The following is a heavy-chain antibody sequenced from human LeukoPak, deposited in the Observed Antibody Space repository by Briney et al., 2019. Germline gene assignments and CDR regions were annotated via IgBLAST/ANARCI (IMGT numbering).Heavy chain of an antibody. V-gene: IGHV3-33*01. D-gene: IGHD3-22*01. Sequence: GGSLRLSCAASGFTFSSYGMHWVRQAPGKGLEWVAVIWYDGSNKYYADSVKGRFTISRDNSKNTLYLQMNSLRAEDTAVYYCATEGYYYDSSGERRFDYWGQGTLVTVSS. CDR3: ATEGYYYDSSGERRFDY. CDR1: GFTFSSYG. CDR2: IWYDGSNK. J-gene: IGHJ4*02.